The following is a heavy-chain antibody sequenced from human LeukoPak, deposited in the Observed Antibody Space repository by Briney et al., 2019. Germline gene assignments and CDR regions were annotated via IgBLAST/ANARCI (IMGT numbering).Heavy chain of an antibody. D-gene: IGHD1-26*01. V-gene: IGHV3-48*02. J-gene: IGHJ2*01. CDR2: IRGSSTMR. CDR1: GFPFSSYS. CDR3: ARGPTGSYDGYFGL. Sequence: GGSLRLSCAASGFPFSSYSMNWVRQAPGKGLEWVSYIRGSSTMRYYADSVKGRFTISRDNAVNSLYLQMNSLRDDDTAVYYCARGPTGSYDGYFGLWGRGTLVTVSS.